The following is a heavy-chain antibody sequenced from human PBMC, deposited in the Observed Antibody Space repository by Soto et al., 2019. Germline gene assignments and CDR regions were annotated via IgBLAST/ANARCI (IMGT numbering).Heavy chain of an antibody. V-gene: IGHV1-18*04. CDR2: ISAYKGHT. D-gene: IGHD6-13*01. Sequence: ASVKVSGKSSGYTFTHHGITWGPHGPGERLEWIGWISAYKGHTNYAQKVQGRVTMTTDTSTSTAYMELRSLSSDDTAVFYCARSPAATGTTWLDPWGQGTLVTVSS. J-gene: IGHJ5*02. CDR3: ARSPAATGTTWLDP. CDR1: GYTFTHHG.